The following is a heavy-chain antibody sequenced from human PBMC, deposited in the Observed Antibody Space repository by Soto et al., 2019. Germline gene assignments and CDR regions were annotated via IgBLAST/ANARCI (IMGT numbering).Heavy chain of an antibody. V-gene: IGHV3-49*04. Sequence: QPGGSLRLSCPASAFNFADYAINWVRQVPGKGLEWVGFIRAKAHGGTTDYAASVKGRFTISRDDSKSIAYLQMSSLKTEDTALYCCTRAYDSSHLDYWGQGPRVTVSS. CDR3: TRAYDSSHLDY. D-gene: IGHD3-22*01. CDR1: AFNFADYA. CDR2: IRAKAHGGTT. J-gene: IGHJ4*02.